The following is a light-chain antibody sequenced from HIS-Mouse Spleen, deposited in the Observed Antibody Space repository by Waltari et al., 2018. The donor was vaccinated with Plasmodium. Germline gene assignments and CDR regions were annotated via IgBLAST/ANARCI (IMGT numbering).Light chain of an antibody. V-gene: IGLV3-10*01. CDR2: EAS. J-gene: IGLJ3*02. Sequence: SYELTQPPSVSVSPGQTARITCSGDALPKKYAYWYQQKSGQAPVLVIYEASKRPSGFPGGFAGSSSGTMATLTISGAQVEDEADYYCYSTDSSGNHRVFGRGTKLTVL. CDR1: ALPKKY. CDR3: YSTDSSGNHRV.